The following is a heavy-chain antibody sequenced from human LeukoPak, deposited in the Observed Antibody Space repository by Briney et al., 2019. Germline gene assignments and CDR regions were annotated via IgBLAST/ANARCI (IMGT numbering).Heavy chain of an antibody. V-gene: IGHV1-46*01. D-gene: IGHD1-26*01. CDR2: INPSGGST. Sequence: ASVKVSCKASGYTFTGYYMHWVRQAPGQGLECMGIINPSGGSTSYAQKFQGRVTMTRDMSTSTVYMELSSLRSEDTAVYYCARGGVGATTYVWFDPWGQGTLVTVSS. CDR1: GYTFTGYY. J-gene: IGHJ5*02. CDR3: ARGGVGATTYVWFDP.